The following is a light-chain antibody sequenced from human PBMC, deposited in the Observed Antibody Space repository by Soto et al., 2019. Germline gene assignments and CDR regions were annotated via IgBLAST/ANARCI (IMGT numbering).Light chain of an antibody. CDR2: EVS. CDR3: SSYTSSNTYV. Sequence: QSVLIQPASVSGSPGQSITISCTGTSTDVGLYNYVSWYQQHPGKAPKLMIFEVSNRPSGVSNRFSGSKSGNRVSLTISGLQAEDEADYHCSSYTSSNTYVFGTGTKVTVL. CDR1: STDVGLYNY. V-gene: IGLV2-14*01. J-gene: IGLJ1*01.